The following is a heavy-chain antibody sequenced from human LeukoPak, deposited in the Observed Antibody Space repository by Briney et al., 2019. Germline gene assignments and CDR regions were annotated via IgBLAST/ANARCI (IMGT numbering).Heavy chain of an antibody. Sequence: GASVKVSCKASGYTFTSYGISWVRQAPGQGLEWMGWISAYNGNTNYAQKLQGRVTMTTDTSTSTAYMELRSLRSDDTAVYYCARGEYSSSWPPTRWFDPWGQGTLVTVSS. J-gene: IGHJ5*02. CDR3: ARGEYSSSWPPTRWFDP. V-gene: IGHV1-18*01. D-gene: IGHD6-13*01. CDR1: GYTFTSYG. CDR2: ISAYNGNT.